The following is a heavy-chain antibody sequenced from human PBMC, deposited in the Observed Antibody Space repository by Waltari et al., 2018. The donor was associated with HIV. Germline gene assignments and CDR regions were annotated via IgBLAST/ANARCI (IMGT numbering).Heavy chain of an antibody. J-gene: IGHJ4*02. CDR1: GFTFVSYA. V-gene: IGHV3-23*01. CDR3: ASHPVPYCGNRRCYGGF. CDR2: ISSTGATT. Sequence: EVQLLESGGALVQPGGSLRLSCAGSGFTFVSYAMSWVRQAPGKGMGWVSSISSTGATTYYSESVKVRFTISRDNSKNTLSLQMNSLLVEDTAIYYCASHPVPYCGNRRCYGGFWGQGTLVTVSS. D-gene: IGHD2-21*01.